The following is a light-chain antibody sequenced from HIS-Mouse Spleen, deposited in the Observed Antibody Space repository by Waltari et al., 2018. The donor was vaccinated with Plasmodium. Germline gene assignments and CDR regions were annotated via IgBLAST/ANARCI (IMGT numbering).Light chain of an antibody. J-gene: IGKJ1*01. V-gene: IGKV1-39*01. CDR2: AAS. CDR3: QQSYSTWT. CDR1: QSIISY. Sequence: EIQMTQSPSSLSASVGDKVTITCRASQSIISYLNWYQQKPGKAPKLLIYAASSLQSGVPSRFSGSGSGTDFTLTISSLQPEYFATYYCQQSYSTWTFGQGTKVEIK.